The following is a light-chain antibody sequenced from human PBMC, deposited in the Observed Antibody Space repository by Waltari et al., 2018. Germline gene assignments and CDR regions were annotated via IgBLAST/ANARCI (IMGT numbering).Light chain of an antibody. CDR3: QQYGRSWNT. V-gene: IGKV3-20*01. J-gene: IGKJ2*01. CDR1: QSVSSNY. CDR2: GSS. Sequence: EIVLTQSPGTLSLSPGEIATLSCRASQSVSSNYLAWYQQRPGQAPRLLIHGSSSRATGIPDRFSGSGSGTDFTLTISRLEPEDFAVYYCQQYGRSWNTFGQGTKLEIK.